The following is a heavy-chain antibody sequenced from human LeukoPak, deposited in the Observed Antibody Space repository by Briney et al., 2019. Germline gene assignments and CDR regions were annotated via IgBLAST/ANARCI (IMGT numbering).Heavy chain of an antibody. CDR3: AKGGDMTTVTFDY. CDR1: GFTFSSYA. V-gene: IGHV3-30-3*01. J-gene: IGHJ4*02. CDR2: ISYDGSNK. D-gene: IGHD4-17*01. Sequence: PGGSLRLSCAASGFTFSSYAMHWVRQAPGKGLEWVAVISYDGSNKYYADSVKGRFTISRDNSKNTLYLQMNSLRAEDTAVYYCAKGGDMTTVTFDYWGQGTLVTVSS.